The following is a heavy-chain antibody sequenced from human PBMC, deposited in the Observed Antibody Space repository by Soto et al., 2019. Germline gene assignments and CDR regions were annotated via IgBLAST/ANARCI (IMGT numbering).Heavy chain of an antibody. CDR2: ISGSGGNT. D-gene: IGHD3-10*01. Sequence: PGGSLRLSCAASGFTFSNYAMSWVRQAPGKGLEWVSTISGSGGNTYYADSVKGRFTISRDSSKNTLYLQMNSLRAEDTAVYYCAKDTAVRGVAGAFDIWGQGTMVTVSS. CDR1: GFTFSNYA. V-gene: IGHV3-23*01. CDR3: AKDTAVRGVAGAFDI. J-gene: IGHJ3*02.